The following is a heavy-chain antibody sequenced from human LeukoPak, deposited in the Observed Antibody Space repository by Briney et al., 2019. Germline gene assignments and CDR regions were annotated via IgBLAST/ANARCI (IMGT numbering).Heavy chain of an antibody. V-gene: IGHV1-2*02. CDR2: INPNSGGT. Sequence: ASVKVSCKASGYTFTGYYMHWERQAPGQGLEWMGWINPNSGGTNYAQKFQGRVAMTRDTSISTAYMELSRLRSDDTAVYYCARFGTYCYGSGAVGYFDYWGQGTLVTVSS. J-gene: IGHJ4*02. CDR1: GYTFTGYY. CDR3: ARFGTYCYGSGAVGYFDY. D-gene: IGHD3-10*01.